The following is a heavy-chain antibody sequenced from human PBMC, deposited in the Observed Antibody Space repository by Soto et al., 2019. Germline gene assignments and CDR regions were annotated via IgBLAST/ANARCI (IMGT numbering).Heavy chain of an antibody. Sequence: PSETLSLTCTVSGGSINSGGYYWSWIRQHPGKGLEWIGYIYYSGSTYYNPSLKSRVTISVDTSKNQFSLKLSSVTAADTAVYYCARDNALVRGVESDYYYGMDVWGQGTTVTVSS. D-gene: IGHD3-10*01. V-gene: IGHV4-31*03. CDR1: GGSINSGGYY. J-gene: IGHJ6*02. CDR3: ARDNALVRGVESDYYYGMDV. CDR2: IYYSGST.